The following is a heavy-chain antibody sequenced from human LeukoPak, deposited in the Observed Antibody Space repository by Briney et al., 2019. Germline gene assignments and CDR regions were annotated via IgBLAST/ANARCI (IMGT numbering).Heavy chain of an antibody. CDR1: GGSISSYY. V-gene: IGHV4-4*07. CDR3: ARHHGAFIAAAGTVDY. Sequence: SETLSLTCTVSGGSISSYYWSWIRQPAGKGLEWIGRIYTSGSTNYNPSLKSRVTMSVDTSKNQFSLKLSSVTAADTAVYYCARHHGAFIAAAGTVDYWGQGTLVTVSS. D-gene: IGHD6-13*01. CDR2: IYTSGST. J-gene: IGHJ4*02.